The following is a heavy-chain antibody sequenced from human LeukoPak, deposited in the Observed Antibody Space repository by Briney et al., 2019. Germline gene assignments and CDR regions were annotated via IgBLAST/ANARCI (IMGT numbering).Heavy chain of an antibody. Sequence: SETLSLTCTVSGGSISSYYWSWIRQPPGKGLEWIGYIYYSGNTNYNPSLKSRVTISVDTSKNQFSLKLSSVTAADTAVYYCARERADYCDKYYFDCWGQGTLVTVSS. CDR3: ARERADYCDKYYFDC. D-gene: IGHD4-17*01. V-gene: IGHV4-59*01. CDR1: GGSISSYY. CDR2: IYYSGNT. J-gene: IGHJ4*02.